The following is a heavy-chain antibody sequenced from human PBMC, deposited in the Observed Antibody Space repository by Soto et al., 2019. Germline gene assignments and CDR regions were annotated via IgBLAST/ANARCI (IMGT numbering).Heavy chain of an antibody. V-gene: IGHV3-23*01. D-gene: IGHD2-15*01. CDR2: ISGSGGST. CDR1: GFTFSSYA. CDR3: AKSGGVVVVAATLPWCLDL. J-gene: IGHJ2*01. Sequence: EVQLLESGGGLVQPGGSLRLSCAASGFTFSSYAMSWVRQAPGKGLEWVSAISGSGGSTYYADSVKGRFTISRDNSKNPLYVQMNSLRAEDTAVYYCAKSGGVVVVAATLPWCLDLWGRGSLVTVSS.